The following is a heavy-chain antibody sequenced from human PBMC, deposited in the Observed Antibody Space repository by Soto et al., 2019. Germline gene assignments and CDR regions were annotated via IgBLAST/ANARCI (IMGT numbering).Heavy chain of an antibody. J-gene: IGHJ4*02. CDR1: EFTFSNYA. Sequence: EVQLLESGGGLVQPGGSLRLSCAASEFTFSNYAMSWVRQAPGKGLEWVSALSGSGDSTYYADSVKGRFTISRDNSMNTLYLQMNSLRAEDTAIYYCAKMPNPDVVAAILFDYWGQGTLVTVSS. D-gene: IGHD2-2*01. V-gene: IGHV3-23*01. CDR2: LSGSGDST. CDR3: AKMPNPDVVAAILFDY.